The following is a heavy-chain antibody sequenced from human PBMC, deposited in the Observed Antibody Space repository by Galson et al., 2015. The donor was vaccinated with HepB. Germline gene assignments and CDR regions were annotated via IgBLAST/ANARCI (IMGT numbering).Heavy chain of an antibody. CDR3: AKDGKFDHNYYYYYLDV. CDR1: GFTFSNYA. V-gene: IGHV3-23*01. D-gene: IGHD4-23*01. J-gene: IGHJ6*03. CDR2: ITGTGSTT. Sequence: SLRLSCAASGFTFSNYAMSWVRQAPGKGLEWVSGITGTGSTTDYIDSVKGRFTISRDNSKNTLYLQMNSLRAEDTAVYYCAKDGKFDHNYYYYYLDVWGKGTTVTVYS.